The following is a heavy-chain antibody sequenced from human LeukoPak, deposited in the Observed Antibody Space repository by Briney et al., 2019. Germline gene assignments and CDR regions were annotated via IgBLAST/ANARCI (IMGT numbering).Heavy chain of an antibody. J-gene: IGHJ4*02. V-gene: IGHV3-7*01. Sequence: SGGSLRLSCEASGFTFNTYSMNWARQAPGKGLEWVANIKQDGSEKYYVDSVKGRFTISRDNAKNSLYLQMNSLRAEDTAVYYCARDFLFGANWNYLGLDYWGQGTLVTVSS. CDR1: GFTFNTYS. CDR3: ARDFLFGANWNYLGLDY. D-gene: IGHD1-7*01. CDR2: IKQDGSEK.